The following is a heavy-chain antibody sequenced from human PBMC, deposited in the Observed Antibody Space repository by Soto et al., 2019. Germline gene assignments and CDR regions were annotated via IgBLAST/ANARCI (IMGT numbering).Heavy chain of an antibody. J-gene: IGHJ6*02. Sequence: PGGSLRLSCAASGFNFNSYEMNWVRQAPGKGLEWLSPISSGGSSIYSADSVKGRFTISRENAKNSLYLQMNSLRAEDTAVYFCARGSSGWFVMDVWGQGTTVTVSS. V-gene: IGHV3-48*03. CDR3: ARGSSGWFVMDV. CDR2: ISSGGSSI. D-gene: IGHD6-19*01. CDR1: GFNFNSYE.